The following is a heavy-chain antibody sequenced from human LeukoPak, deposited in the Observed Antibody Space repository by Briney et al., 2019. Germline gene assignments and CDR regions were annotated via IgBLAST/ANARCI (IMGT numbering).Heavy chain of an antibody. CDR1: GFTFESYH. J-gene: IGHJ4*02. CDR2: ITSGASVI. CDR3: ARKRIADLGDETSFGGSPFDS. D-gene: IGHD3-16*01. V-gene: IGHV3-48*03. Sequence: PGGSLRLSCVASGFTFESYHMNWVRQAPGKGLEWLSGITSGASVIYYADSVKGRFTISRDDAKNSLFLQMSGLTVDDTAVYYCARKRIADLGDETSFGGSPFDSWGQGTLVIVSS.